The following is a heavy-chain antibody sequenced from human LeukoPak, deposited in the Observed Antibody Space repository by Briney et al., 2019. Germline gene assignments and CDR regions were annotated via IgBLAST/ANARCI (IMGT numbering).Heavy chain of an antibody. CDR2: IDYSGST. CDR3: ARRQQLVQDDAFDI. Sequence: SETLSLTCPVSGGSISSYYWSWIRQPPGKGLEWIGYIDYSGSTNYNPSLKSRVTISLDTSKNQFSLKLSSVTAADTAVYYCARRQQLVQDDAFDIWGQGTMVTVSS. CDR1: GGSISSYY. J-gene: IGHJ3*02. V-gene: IGHV4-59*01. D-gene: IGHD6-13*01.